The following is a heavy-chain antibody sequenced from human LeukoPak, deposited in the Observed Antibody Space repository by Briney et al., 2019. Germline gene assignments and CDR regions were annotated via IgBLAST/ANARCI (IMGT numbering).Heavy chain of an antibody. D-gene: IGHD3-3*01. V-gene: IGHV3-23*01. Sequence: GGSLRLSCAASGFTFSSYAMSWVRQAPGKGLEWVSAISGSGGSTYYADSVKGRFTISRDNSKNTLYLQMNSLRAEDTAVYYCAITIDYDFWSGYYGYWGQGTLVTVSS. CDR2: ISGSGGST. CDR3: AITIDYDFWSGYYGY. CDR1: GFTFSSYA. J-gene: IGHJ4*02.